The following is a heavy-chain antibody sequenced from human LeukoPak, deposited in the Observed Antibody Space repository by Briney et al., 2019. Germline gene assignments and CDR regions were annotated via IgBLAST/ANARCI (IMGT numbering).Heavy chain of an antibody. J-gene: IGHJ4*02. D-gene: IGHD4-17*01. CDR3: ARGSGGYGDFDY. CDR2: IYYSVTS. CDR1: GDSISTYY. Sequence: SETLSLTCTVSGDSISTYYWSWIRQPPGKGLEWIGYIYYSVTSDYNPSLKSRVTMSVDMSTNQISLKLSSVTAADTAVYYCARGSGGYGDFDYWGQGTLVTVSS. V-gene: IGHV4-59*01.